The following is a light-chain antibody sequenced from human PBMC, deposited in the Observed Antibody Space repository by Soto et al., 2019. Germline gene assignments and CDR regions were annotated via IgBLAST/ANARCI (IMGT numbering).Light chain of an antibody. J-gene: IGKJ3*01. V-gene: IGKV3-11*01. Sequence: EIVLTQSPATLSLSPGERATLSCRASQSVSSYLAWYQQKPGQAPRLLIYDASNRATGIPARFSGSGSGTDFTLTISSLEPEDFAVYDCQQRGNLAGFTVGPGTKVDI. CDR2: DAS. CDR1: QSVSSY. CDR3: QQRGNLAGFT.